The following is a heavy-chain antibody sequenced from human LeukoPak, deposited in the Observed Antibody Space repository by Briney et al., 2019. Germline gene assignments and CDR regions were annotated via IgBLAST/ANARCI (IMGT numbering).Heavy chain of an antibody. D-gene: IGHD1-7*01. V-gene: IGHV3-7*01. CDR3: AREDDWNYEDY. CDR2: IKQDGSEK. J-gene: IGHJ4*02. Sequence: GGSLRLSCAASGFTFSSYAMSWVRQAPGKGLEWVANIKQDGSEKYYVNSVKGRFTISRDDAKNSLYLQMNSLRAEDTAIYYCAREDDWNYEDYWGQGTLVTVSS. CDR1: GFTFSSYA.